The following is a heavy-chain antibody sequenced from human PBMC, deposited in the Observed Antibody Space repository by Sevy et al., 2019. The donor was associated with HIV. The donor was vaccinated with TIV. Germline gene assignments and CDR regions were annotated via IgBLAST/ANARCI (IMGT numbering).Heavy chain of an antibody. J-gene: IGHJ6*02. CDR3: PRVQASSPQYYGMDV. V-gene: IGHV3-30*03. CDR1: GFSFRTFG. Sequence: GGSLRLSCAASGFSFRTFGMFWVRQAPGKGLEWVALISFDVTYKYYADSVKGRFTISRDNSKNTLYLQMNSLRAEDTAVYYCPRVQASSPQYYGMDVWGQGTTVTVSS. CDR2: ISFDVTYK. D-gene: IGHD1-1*01.